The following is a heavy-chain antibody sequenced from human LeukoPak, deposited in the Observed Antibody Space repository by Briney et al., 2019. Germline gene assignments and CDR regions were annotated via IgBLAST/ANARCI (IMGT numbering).Heavy chain of an antibody. CDR3: AKRNSSGWYGMDV. D-gene: IGHD6-19*01. CDR2: ISGSGGST. J-gene: IGHJ6*02. V-gene: IGHV3-23*01. CDR1: GFTFSSYA. Sequence: PGGSLRLSCAASGFTFSSYAMSWVRQAPGKGLKWVSAISGSGGSTYYADSVKGRFTISRDNSKNTLYLQMNSLRAEDTAVYYCAKRNSSGWYGMDVWGQGTTVTVSS.